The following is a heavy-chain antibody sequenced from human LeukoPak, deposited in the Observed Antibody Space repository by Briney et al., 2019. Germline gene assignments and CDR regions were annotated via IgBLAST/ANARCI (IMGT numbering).Heavy chain of an antibody. CDR1: GCTFTSYG. Sequence: GASVKVSCKASGCTFTSYGISWVRQAPGQGLEWMGWISAYNGNTNYAQKLQGRVTMTTDTSTSTAYMELRSLRSDDTAVYYCARDHRVATMGEVDYWGQGTLVTVSS. V-gene: IGHV1-18*01. J-gene: IGHJ4*02. D-gene: IGHD5-12*01. CDR3: ARDHRVATMGEVDY. CDR2: ISAYNGNT.